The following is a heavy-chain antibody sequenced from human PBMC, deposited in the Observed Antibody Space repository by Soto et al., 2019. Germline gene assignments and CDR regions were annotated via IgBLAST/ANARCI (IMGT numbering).Heavy chain of an antibody. CDR3: AKCDRLEQLFYYYGMDV. J-gene: IGHJ6*02. CDR2: ISYDGSNK. Sequence: GGSLRLSCAASGFTFSSYGMHWVRQAPGKGLEWVAVISYDGSNKYYADSVKGRFTISRDNSKNTLYLQMNSLRAEDTAVYYCAKCDRLEQLFYYYGMDVWGQGTSVTVSS. V-gene: IGHV3-30*18. CDR1: GFTFSSYG. D-gene: IGHD6-6*01.